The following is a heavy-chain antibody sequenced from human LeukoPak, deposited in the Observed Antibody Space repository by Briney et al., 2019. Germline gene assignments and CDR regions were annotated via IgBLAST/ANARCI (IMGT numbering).Heavy chain of an antibody. J-gene: IGHJ1*01. V-gene: IGHV4-34*01. CDR1: GGSFSGYY. Sequence: PSETLSLTCAVYGGSFSGYYWSWIRQPPGKGLEWIVEINHSGSTNYNPSLKSRVTISVDTSKNQFSLKLSSVTAADTAVYYCAGKLMYYDFWSGYYWGYFQHWGQGTLVTVSS. CDR2: INHSGST. CDR3: AGKLMYYDFWSGYYWGYFQH. D-gene: IGHD3-3*01.